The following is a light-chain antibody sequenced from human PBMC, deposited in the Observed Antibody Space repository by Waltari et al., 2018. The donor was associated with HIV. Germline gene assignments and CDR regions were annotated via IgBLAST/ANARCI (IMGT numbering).Light chain of an antibody. V-gene: IGLV1-44*01. CDR3: ATWDDSLNGPV. J-gene: IGLJ3*02. Sequence: QSVLTPPPSSSGTPGQRVTISCSGSISNIGSNTVNWYQQLPGTAPKLLIYTTNQRPSGVPDRFSGSKSGASASLAISGLQSDDEADYYCATWDDSLNGPVFGGGTKLTVL. CDR2: TTN. CDR1: ISNIGSNT.